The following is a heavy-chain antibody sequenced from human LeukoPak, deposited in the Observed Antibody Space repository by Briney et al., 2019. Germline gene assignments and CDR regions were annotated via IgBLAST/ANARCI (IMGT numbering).Heavy chain of an antibody. J-gene: IGHJ4*02. CDR3: AREDYYDSSGYYDY. V-gene: IGHV4-30-4*01. D-gene: IGHD3-22*01. CDR2: IYYSGST. CDR1: GGSISSGDYY. Sequence: PSETLSLTCTVSGGSISSGDYYWSWIRQPPGKGLEWIGYIYYSGSTYYQPSLKSRVTISVDTSKNQFSLKLSSVTAADTAVYYCAREDYYDSSGYYDYWGQGTLVTVSS.